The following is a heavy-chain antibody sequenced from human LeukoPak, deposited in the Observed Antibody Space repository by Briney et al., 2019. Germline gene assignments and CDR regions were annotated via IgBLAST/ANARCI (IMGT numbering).Heavy chain of an antibody. D-gene: IGHD3-10*01. J-gene: IGHJ5*02. CDR2: INPSGGST. V-gene: IGHV1-46*01. CDR3: ARDYFFGAVTNWFDP. Sequence: ASVKVSCKASGYTFTSYYMHWVRQAPGQGLEWMGIINPSGGSTSYAQEFQGRVTMTRDMSTSTVYMELRSLRSEDTAVYYCARDYFFGAVTNWFDPWGQGTLVTVSS. CDR1: GYTFTSYY.